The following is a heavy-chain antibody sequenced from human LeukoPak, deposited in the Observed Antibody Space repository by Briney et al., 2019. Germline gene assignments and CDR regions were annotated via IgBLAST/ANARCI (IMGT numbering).Heavy chain of an antibody. CDR1: GFTFSSYA. V-gene: IGHV3-30-3*01. CDR2: ISYDGSNK. CDR3: ARELYESYYYYYYGMDV. Sequence: GGSLRLSCAASGFTFSSYAMSWVRQAPGKGLEWVAVISYDGSNKYYADSVKGRFTISRDNSKNTLYLQMNSLRAEDTAVYYCARELYESYYYYYYGMDVWGQGTTVTVSS. D-gene: IGHD3-3*01. J-gene: IGHJ6*02.